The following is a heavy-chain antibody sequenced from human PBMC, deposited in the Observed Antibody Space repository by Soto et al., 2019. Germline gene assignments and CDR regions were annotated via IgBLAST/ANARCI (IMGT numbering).Heavy chain of an antibody. D-gene: IGHD2-15*01. CDR3: ARTRMLAYYYGRDV. Sequence: QVQLVESGGGVVQPGRSLRLSCADSGVTFSTYAMHWVRQAPGKGLEWVAGISFDGTIEYSADSVKGRFTISRDNSKNTLYLHMNSLRTDDTAVYYCARTRMLAYYYGRDVWGQGTTVTVSS. CDR2: ISFDGTIE. V-gene: IGHV3-30-3*01. CDR1: GVTFSTYA. J-gene: IGHJ6*02.